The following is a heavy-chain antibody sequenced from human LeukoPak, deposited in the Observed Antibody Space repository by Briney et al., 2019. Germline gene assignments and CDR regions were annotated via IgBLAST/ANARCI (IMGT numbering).Heavy chain of an antibody. D-gene: IGHD6-13*01. V-gene: IGHV3-48*03. Sequence: GGSLRPSCAASGFTFSSYEMNWVRQAPGKGLEWVSYISSSGRTFYYADSVKGRFTISRDNGKNSLYLQMNSLRVEDTAVYYCARDSRGSSWFFDYWGQGALVTVSS. CDR2: ISSSGRTF. J-gene: IGHJ4*02. CDR1: GFTFSSYE. CDR3: ARDSRGSSWFFDY.